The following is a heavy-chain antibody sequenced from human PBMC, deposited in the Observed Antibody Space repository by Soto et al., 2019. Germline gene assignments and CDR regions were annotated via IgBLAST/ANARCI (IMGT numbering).Heavy chain of an antibody. V-gene: IGHV3-13*01. CDR3: ARGGSAARRFDY. J-gene: IGHJ4*02. Sequence: EVQLVESGGGLVQPGGSLRLSCAASGFTFSSYDMHWVRQATGKGLEWVSAIGTAGDTYYPGSVKGRFTISRENAKNSLYLQMNSLRAGDTAVYYCARGGSAARRFDYWGQGTLVTVSS. CDR1: GFTFSSYD. D-gene: IGHD6-6*01. CDR2: IGTAGDT.